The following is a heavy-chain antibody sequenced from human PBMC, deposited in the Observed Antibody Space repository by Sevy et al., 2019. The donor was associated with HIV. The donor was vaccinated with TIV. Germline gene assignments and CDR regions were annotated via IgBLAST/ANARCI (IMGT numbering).Heavy chain of an antibody. V-gene: IGHV1-2*05. Sequence: ASVKVSCKASGYSFTGYFMHWVRQAPGQGLEWMGRINPISGATDDSQKFQGRVTMTRDTSISTAYLEVSRLRSDDTGGYYCAGAPTDFWVGGMDVWGQGTAVTVSS. CDR3: AGAPTDFWVGGMDV. J-gene: IGHJ6*02. CDR1: GYSFTGYF. D-gene: IGHD3-3*01. CDR2: INPISGAT.